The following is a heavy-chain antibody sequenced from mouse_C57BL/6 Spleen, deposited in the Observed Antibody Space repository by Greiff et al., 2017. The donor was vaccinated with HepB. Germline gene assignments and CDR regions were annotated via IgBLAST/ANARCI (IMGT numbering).Heavy chain of an antibody. CDR2: INYDGSST. CDR1: GFTFSDYY. CDR3: ARMNYGSLDY. D-gene: IGHD1-1*01. Sequence: EVQLQESEGGLVQPGSSMKLSCTASGFTFSDYYMAWVRQVPEKGLEWVANINYDGSSTYYLDSLKSRFIISRDNAKNILYLQMSSLKSEDTATYYCARMNYGSLDYWGQGTTLTVSS. J-gene: IGHJ2*01. V-gene: IGHV5-16*01.